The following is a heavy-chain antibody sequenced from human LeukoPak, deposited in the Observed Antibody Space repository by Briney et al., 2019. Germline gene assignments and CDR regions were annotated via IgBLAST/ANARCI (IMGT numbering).Heavy chain of an antibody. CDR3: ARGAVPGYTSYAAVALFDY. CDR2: IYYSGST. CDR1: GGSISSGDYY. V-gene: IGHV4-30-4*02. D-gene: IGHD6-19*01. Sequence: PSETLSLTCTVSGGSISSGDYYWSWIRQPPGKGLEWIGYIYYSGSTYYNPSLKSRVTISVDTSKNQFSLKLSSVTAADTAVYYCARGAVPGYTSYAAVALFDYWGQGTLVTVSS. J-gene: IGHJ4*02.